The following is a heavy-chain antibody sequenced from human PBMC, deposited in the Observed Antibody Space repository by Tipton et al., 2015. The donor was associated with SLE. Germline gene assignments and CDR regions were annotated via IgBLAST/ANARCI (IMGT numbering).Heavy chain of an antibody. Sequence: TLSLTCTVSGGSISSSSYYWGWIRQPPGKGLEWIGSIYYSGSTYYNPSLKSRVTISVDTSKNQFSLKLSSVTAADTAVYYCARLTGLGYFDLWGRGTLVTVSS. J-gene: IGHJ2*01. V-gene: IGHV4-39*01. D-gene: IGHD3-9*01. CDR1: GGSISSSSYY. CDR3: ARLTGLGYFDL. CDR2: IYYSGST.